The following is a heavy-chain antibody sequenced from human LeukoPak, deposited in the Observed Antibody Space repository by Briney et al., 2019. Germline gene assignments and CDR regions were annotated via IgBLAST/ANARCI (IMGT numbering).Heavy chain of an antibody. D-gene: IGHD3/OR15-3a*01. Sequence: SETLSLTCGVSGGSISTGCYSWCWLRPPPGEGLECLGSCYHSGNTYYKPSLESRVSISVDVSKNQLSLKVNPVSAEDTAEYYCARDPYNFASGGSDVGFYPRGQRSLVIV. V-gene: IGHV4-30-2*01. J-gene: IGHJ5*02. CDR1: GGSISTGCYS. CDR3: ARDPYNFASGGSDVGFYP. CDR2: CYHSGNT.